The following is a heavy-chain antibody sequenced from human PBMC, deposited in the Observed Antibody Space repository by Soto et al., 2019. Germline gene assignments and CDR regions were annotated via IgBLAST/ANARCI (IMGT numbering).Heavy chain of an antibody. CDR2: IFYSGTT. CDR1: GASISSSGYY. CDR3: ARGAGSPTYYYNVDV. J-gene: IGHJ6*02. Sequence: PSETLSLTCTVSGASISSSGYYWGWIRQPPGKGLEWIGSIFYSGTTYYNPSLKSRVTLSVDTSRNQFSLKLSSVTAADTAVYYCARGAGSPTYYYNVDVWGQGTTVTVSS. V-gene: IGHV4-39*01. D-gene: IGHD2-15*01.